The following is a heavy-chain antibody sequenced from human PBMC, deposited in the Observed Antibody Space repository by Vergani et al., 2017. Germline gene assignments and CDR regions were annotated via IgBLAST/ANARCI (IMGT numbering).Heavy chain of an antibody. V-gene: IGHV5-51*01. Sequence: EVQLVQSGAEVKKPGESLKISCKGSGYSFTSYWIGWVRQMPGKGLEWMGSIYPGDSDTRYSPSFQGQVTISADKSISTAYLQWSSLKASDTAMYYCARHLHCSSTSCSGIYDMDVWGKGTTVTVSS. CDR3: ARHLHCSSTSCSGIYDMDV. CDR2: IYPGDSDT. J-gene: IGHJ6*03. D-gene: IGHD2-2*01. CDR1: GYSFTSYW.